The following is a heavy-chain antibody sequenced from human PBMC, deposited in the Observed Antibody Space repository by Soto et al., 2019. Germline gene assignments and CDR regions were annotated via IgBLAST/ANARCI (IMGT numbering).Heavy chain of an antibody. D-gene: IGHD6-19*01. V-gene: IGHV3-33*01. Sequence: GGSLRLSCAASGFTFSSYGMHWVRQAPGKGLEWVAVIWYDGSNKYYADSVKGRFTISRDNSKNTLYLQMNSLRAEDTAVYYCARGEGSGWSISRTALFDYWGQGTLVTVSS. J-gene: IGHJ4*02. CDR1: GFTFSSYG. CDR3: ARGEGSGWSISRTALFDY. CDR2: IWYDGSNK.